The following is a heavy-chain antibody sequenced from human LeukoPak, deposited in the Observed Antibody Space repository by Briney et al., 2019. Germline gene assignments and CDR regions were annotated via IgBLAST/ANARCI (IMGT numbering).Heavy chain of an antibody. CDR2: INHSGST. CDR1: GGSFSGYY. J-gene: IGHJ4*02. Sequence: SETLSLTCAVYGGSFSGYYWSWIRQPPGKGLEWIGEINHSGSTNYNPSLKSRVTISVDTSKNQFSLKLSSVTAADTAVYYCARYSSGRIDYWGQGTLVTVSS. V-gene: IGHV4-34*01. D-gene: IGHD3-22*01. CDR3: ARYSSGRIDY.